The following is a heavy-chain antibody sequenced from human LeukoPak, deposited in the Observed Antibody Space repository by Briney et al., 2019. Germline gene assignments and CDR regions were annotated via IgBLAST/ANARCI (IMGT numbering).Heavy chain of an antibody. CDR3: ARRVYSGSYYYYYYMDV. CDR2: INHSGST. V-gene: IGHV4-34*01. Sequence: SETLSLTCAVYGGSFSGYYWSWIRQSPGKGLEWIGGINHSGSTNYNPSLKSRVTMSVDTSKNRFSLNLSSVTAADTAVYYCARRVYSGSYYYYYYMDVWGKGTTVTISS. J-gene: IGHJ6*03. D-gene: IGHD1-26*01. CDR1: GGSFSGYY.